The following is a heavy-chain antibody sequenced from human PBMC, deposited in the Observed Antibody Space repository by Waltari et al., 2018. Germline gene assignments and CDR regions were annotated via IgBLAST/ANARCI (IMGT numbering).Heavy chain of an antibody. CDR2: INPNSGGT. CDR3: ARVGRGLLAAAGLYYFDY. V-gene: IGHV1-2*02. D-gene: IGHD6-13*01. Sequence: QVQLVQSGAEVKKPGASVKVSCKASGYTFTGYYMHWVRQAPGQGLEWMGWINPNSGGTNYAKKFQGRVTMTRDTSISTAYRELSRLRSDDTAVYYCARVGRGLLAAAGLYYFDYWGQGTLVTVSS. CDR1: GYTFTGYY. J-gene: IGHJ4*02.